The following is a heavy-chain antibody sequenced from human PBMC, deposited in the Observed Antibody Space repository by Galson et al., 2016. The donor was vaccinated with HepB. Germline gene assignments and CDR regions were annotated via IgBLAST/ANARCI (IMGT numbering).Heavy chain of an antibody. CDR3: ARNYYDNSGYYNGFDS. J-gene: IGHJ4*02. Sequence: SLRLSCAGSGLTFRNSWMNWVRQAPGKGLEWVSCITTSGYIYYADSVKGRFTTSRDDAKNSLYLQMNSLRVEDTAVYYCARNYYDNSGYYNGFDSWGQGTLVTVSS. D-gene: IGHD3-22*01. CDR2: ITTSGYI. V-gene: IGHV3-69-1*02. CDR1: GLTFRNSW.